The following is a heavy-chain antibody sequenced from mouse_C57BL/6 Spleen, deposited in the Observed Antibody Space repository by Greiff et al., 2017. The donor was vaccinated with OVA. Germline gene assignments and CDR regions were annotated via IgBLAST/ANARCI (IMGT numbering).Heavy chain of an antibody. Sequence: VQLQQPGAELVRPGSSVKLSCKASGYTFTSYWMHWVKQRPIQGLEWIGNIDPSDSETHYNQQFKDKATLTVDKSSSTAYMQLSSLTSEDSAVYYCAIYYSNPWFAYWGQGTLVTVSA. CDR2: IDPSDSET. D-gene: IGHD2-5*01. CDR1: GYTFTSYW. CDR3: AIYYSNPWFAY. V-gene: IGHV1-52*01. J-gene: IGHJ3*01.